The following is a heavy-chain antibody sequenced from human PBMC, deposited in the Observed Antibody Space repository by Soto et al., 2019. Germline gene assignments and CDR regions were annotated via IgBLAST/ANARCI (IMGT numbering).Heavy chain of an antibody. J-gene: IGHJ4*02. D-gene: IGHD1-26*01. Sequence: KPSETLSLTCAVSGYSISSGYYWGWIRQPPGKGLEWIGSIYHSGSTYYNPSLKSRVTISVDTSKNQFSLKLSSVTAADTAVYYCARSKGNSGSYARFDYWGQGTLVTVSS. CDR3: ARSKGNSGSYARFDY. CDR1: GYSISSGYY. CDR2: IYHSGST. V-gene: IGHV4-38-2*01.